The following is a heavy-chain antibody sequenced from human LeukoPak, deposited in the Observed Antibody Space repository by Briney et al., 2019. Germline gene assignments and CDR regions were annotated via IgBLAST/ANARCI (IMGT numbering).Heavy chain of an antibody. Sequence: GGSLRLFCAASGFTFSNAWVSRVRQAPGKGLEWVGGIKSKTDGGPTDYAAPGKGRSTISRDDSKNTLYLQMNSLKTEDTAVYYCTTEPPYYDILTGYFHFDYWGQGTLVTVSS. CDR1: GFTFSNAW. J-gene: IGHJ4*02. D-gene: IGHD3-9*01. CDR3: TTEPPYYDILTGYFHFDY. CDR2: IKSKTDGGPT. V-gene: IGHV3-15*01.